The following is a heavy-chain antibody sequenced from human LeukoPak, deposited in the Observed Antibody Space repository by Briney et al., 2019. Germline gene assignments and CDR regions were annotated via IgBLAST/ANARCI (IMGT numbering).Heavy chain of an antibody. J-gene: IGHJ4*02. Sequence: GGSLRLSCTVSGFTFSDYYMSWVRQAPGKGLEWVSYISSSGSMLHYADSVEGRCTISRDNAKNSLYLQMSSLRVEDTAVYYCTRRPYSSSWYYFDYWGQGTLVTVSS. D-gene: IGHD6-13*01. CDR1: GFTFSDYY. CDR3: TRRPYSSSWYYFDY. V-gene: IGHV3-11*04. CDR2: ISSSGSML.